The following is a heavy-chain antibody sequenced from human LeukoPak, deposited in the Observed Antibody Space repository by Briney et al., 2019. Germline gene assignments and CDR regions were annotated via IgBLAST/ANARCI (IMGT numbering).Heavy chain of an antibody. CDR2: IYYTGST. J-gene: IGHJ4*02. D-gene: IGHD6-6*01. V-gene: IGHV4-39*01. CDR1: GDSISSSSYY. CDR3: ARLAKVGYSSSHFDY. Sequence: SETLSLTCTVSGDSISSSSYYWGWIRQPPGKGLEWIGNIYYTGSTYYNPSLKSRVTISVDTSKNQFSLSLRSVTAADTAVYYCARLAKVGYSSSHFDYWGQGTLVTVSS.